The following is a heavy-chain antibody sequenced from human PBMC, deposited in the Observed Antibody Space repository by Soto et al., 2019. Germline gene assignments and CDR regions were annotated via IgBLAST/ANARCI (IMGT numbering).Heavy chain of an antibody. J-gene: IGHJ4*02. CDR2: IHYSGSS. CDR1: GDSIRSTRHY. V-gene: IGHV4-39*01. D-gene: IGHD3-10*01. Sequence: SETLSLTCTVSGDSIRSTRHYWGWIRQPPGKGLEWIGSIHYSGSSDYNPSLKSRVTTSVDMSKNQFSLKLTSGTAADTAVYYCARHIRGVSGDYFHNWGRGTLVTVSS. CDR3: ARHIRGVSGDYFHN.